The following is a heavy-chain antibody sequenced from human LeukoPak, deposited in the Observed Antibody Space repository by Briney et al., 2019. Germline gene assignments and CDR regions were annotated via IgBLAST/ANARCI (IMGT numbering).Heavy chain of an antibody. CDR2: IIHTGKT. CDR3: ARQMGVGVWALDY. V-gene: IGHV4-39*01. CDR1: GGSISTGNYW. Sequence: SETLSLTCDVSGGSISTGNYWWGWLRQPPGKGLEWIGIIIHTGKTHDNPSLRGRVSMSVDTSKNQFSLRLSAVTAADTAVYYCARQMGVGVWALDYWGQGALVTVSS. J-gene: IGHJ4*02. D-gene: IGHD3-16*01.